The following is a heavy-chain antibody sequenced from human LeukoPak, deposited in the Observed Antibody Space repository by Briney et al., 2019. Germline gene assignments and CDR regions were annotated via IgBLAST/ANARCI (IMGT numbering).Heavy chain of an antibody. CDR3: ARDGGGGDDLFDY. CDR1: GDSVSSNSPA. J-gene: IGHJ4*02. CDR2: TYYRSKWYN. Sequence: SQTLSLTCAISGDSVSSNSPAWNWIRQSPSRGLEWLGRTYYRSKWYNTYAVSLKSRISINPDTSKNQFSLQLNSVTPEDTAVYYCARDGGGGDDLFDYWGQGTLVTVSS. D-gene: IGHD5-12*01. V-gene: IGHV6-1*01.